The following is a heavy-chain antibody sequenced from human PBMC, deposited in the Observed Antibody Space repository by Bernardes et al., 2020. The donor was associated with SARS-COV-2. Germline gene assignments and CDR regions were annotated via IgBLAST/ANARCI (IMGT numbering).Heavy chain of an antibody. J-gene: IGHJ4*02. Sequence: ASVKVSCKTSGYVFTDQYIHWVRRPPGQGLEWLGWVYPSSGGTSYAQKFKGRVTMTRDTTISTAYMDLSGLTSDDTAVYYCASVTYSSGSDFDYWGQGTLVTVSS. CDR3: ASVTYSSGSDFDY. CDR1: GYVFTDQY. D-gene: IGHD6-19*01. CDR2: VYPSSGGT. V-gene: IGHV1-2*02.